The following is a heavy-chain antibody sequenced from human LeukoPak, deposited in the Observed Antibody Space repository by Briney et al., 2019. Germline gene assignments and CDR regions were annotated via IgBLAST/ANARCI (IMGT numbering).Heavy chain of an antibody. J-gene: IGHJ4*02. D-gene: IGHD5-18*01. CDR1: GGTFSSYA. CDR3: ARGDTAMVLGAFDY. V-gene: IGHV1-69*06. Sequence: SVKVSCKASGGTFSSYAISSVRQAPGQGLEWMGGIIPIFGTANYAQKFQGRVTITADKSTSTAYMELSSLRSEDTAVYYCARGDTAMVLGAFDYWGQGTLVTVSS. CDR2: IIPIFGTA.